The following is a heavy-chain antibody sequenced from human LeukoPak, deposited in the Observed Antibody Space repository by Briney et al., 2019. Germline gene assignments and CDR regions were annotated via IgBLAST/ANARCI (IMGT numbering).Heavy chain of an antibody. D-gene: IGHD2-2*01. J-gene: IGHJ4*02. CDR1: GFTFRSYS. CDR3: ARDLILGRASSPLDY. CDR2: ISSSSSTI. V-gene: IGHV3-48*04. Sequence: GGSLRLSCAASGFTFRSYSMNWVRQAPGKGLEWVSYISSSSSTIYYADSVKGRFTISRDNAKNSLYLQMNSLRAEDTAVYYCARDLILGRASSPLDYWGQGTLVTVSS.